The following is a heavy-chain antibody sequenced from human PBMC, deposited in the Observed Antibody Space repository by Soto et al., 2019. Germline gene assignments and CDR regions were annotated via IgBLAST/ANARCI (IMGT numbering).Heavy chain of an antibody. D-gene: IGHD6-19*01. CDR3: ASCPTELSFRGQWLDNWFDP. V-gene: IGHV4-39*01. CDR1: GGSISSSSYY. Sequence: SETLSLTCTASGGSISSSSYYWGWIRQPPGKGLEWIGSIYYSGSTYYNPSLKSRVTISVDTSKNQFSLKLSSVTAADTAVYYCASCPTELSFRGQWLDNWFDPWGQGTLVTVSS. CDR2: IYYSGST. J-gene: IGHJ5*02.